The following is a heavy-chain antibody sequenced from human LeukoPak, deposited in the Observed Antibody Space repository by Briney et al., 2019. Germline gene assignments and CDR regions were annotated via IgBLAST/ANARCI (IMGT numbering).Heavy chain of an antibody. D-gene: IGHD5-12*01. CDR1: GFTLSSYS. V-gene: IGHV3-21*01. CDR3: ARDYLGYGDY. CDR2: VSSSSSYI. Sequence: GGSLRLSCAASGFTLSSYSMNWVRQAPGKGLEWVSSVSSSSSYIYYADSVKGRFTISRDNAKNSLYLQMNSLRAEDTAVYYCARDYLGYGDYWGQGTLVTVSS. J-gene: IGHJ4*02.